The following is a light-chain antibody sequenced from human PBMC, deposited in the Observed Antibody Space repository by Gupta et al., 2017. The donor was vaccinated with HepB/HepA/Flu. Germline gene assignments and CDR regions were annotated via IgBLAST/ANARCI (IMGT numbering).Light chain of an antibody. Sequence: QSVLTHPPSVSATPGQKVTISCSGSSSNTGSGSVSWYQQGPGTAPKLVIYENNKRPSGIPDRFSGSKSGTSATLGITGLQTGDEADYYCGTWAGSVSGFVFGTGTKVTVL. CDR2: ENN. J-gene: IGLJ1*01. V-gene: IGLV1-51*01. CDR3: GTWAGSVSGFV. CDR1: SSNTGSGS.